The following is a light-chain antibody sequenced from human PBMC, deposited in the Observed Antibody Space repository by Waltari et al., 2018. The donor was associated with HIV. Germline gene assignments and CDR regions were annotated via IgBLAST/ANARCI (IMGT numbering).Light chain of an antibody. J-gene: IGLJ1*01. Sequence: QSVLTQPPSASGTPGQRVTISCSGSNSNIGSKDVYWFQHLPGTAPKLLIYRTNQRLSGVPDRFSGAKSGTSASLAISGLRSDDEADYYCAAWDDTLSSYVFGTGTTVTV. CDR2: RTN. CDR3: AAWDDTLSSYV. V-gene: IGLV1-47*01. CDR1: NSNIGSKD.